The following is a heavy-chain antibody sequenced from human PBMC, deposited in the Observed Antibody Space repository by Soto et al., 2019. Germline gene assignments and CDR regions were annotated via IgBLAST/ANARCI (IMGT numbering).Heavy chain of an antibody. D-gene: IGHD6-19*01. Sequence: SETLSLTCAVSGGSISSSNWWSWVRQPPGKGLEWIGEIYHSGSTNYNPSLKSRVTISVDKSKNQFSLKLSSVTAADTAVYYCARDISTPYSSGWYQPGDAFDIWGQGTMVT. CDR1: GGSISSSNW. CDR2: IYHSGST. J-gene: IGHJ3*02. CDR3: ARDISTPYSSGWYQPGDAFDI. V-gene: IGHV4-4*02.